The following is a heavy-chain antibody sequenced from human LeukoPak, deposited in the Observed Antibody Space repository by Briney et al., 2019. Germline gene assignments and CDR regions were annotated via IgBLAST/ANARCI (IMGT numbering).Heavy chain of an antibody. CDR1: GFTFSSYA. V-gene: IGHV3-64*01. Sequence: PGGSLRLSCAASGFTFSSYAMHWVRQAPGKGLEYVSAISSNGGSTYYANSVKGRFTISRDNSKNTLYLQMGSLRAEDMAVYYCARGIAVAGADAFDIWGQGTMVTVSS. D-gene: IGHD6-19*01. J-gene: IGHJ3*02. CDR2: ISSNGGST. CDR3: ARGIAVAGADAFDI.